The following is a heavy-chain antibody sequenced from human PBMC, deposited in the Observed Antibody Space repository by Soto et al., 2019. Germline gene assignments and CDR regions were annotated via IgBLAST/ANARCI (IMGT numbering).Heavy chain of an antibody. J-gene: IGHJ5*02. D-gene: IGHD3-3*02. CDR3: ASPKIAFYNWFDP. Sequence: PSETLSLICTVSGGSISSSSYYWGCIRQPPGKGLEWIGSIYYSGSTYYNPSLKSRATISVDTSKNQFSLKLSSVTAADTAVYYCASPKIAFYNWFDPWGQGTLVTVSS. CDR2: IYYSGST. V-gene: IGHV4-39*01. CDR1: GGSISSSSYY.